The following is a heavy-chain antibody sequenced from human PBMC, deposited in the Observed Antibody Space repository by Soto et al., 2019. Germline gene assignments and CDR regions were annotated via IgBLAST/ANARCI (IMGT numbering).Heavy chain of an antibody. J-gene: IGHJ3*02. Sequence: PGGSLRLSCAASGFTFDDYAMHWVRQAPGKGLEWVSGISWNSGSIGYADSVKGRFTISRDNAKNSLYLQMNSLRAEDTALYYCAKELTIFGVVRDDAFDIWGQGTMVTVSS. D-gene: IGHD3-3*01. CDR3: AKELTIFGVVRDDAFDI. CDR1: GFTFDDYA. CDR2: ISWNSGSI. V-gene: IGHV3-9*01.